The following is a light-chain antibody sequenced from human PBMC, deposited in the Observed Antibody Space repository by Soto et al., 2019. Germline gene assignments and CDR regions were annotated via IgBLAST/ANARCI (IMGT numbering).Light chain of an antibody. Sequence: EIVLAQSPGTLSLSPGERATLSCRASQSVSSSYFAWYQQTPGQAPRLLIYGAPYRATVIPARFSGSGSGTDFTLTISRLEPEDFAVYYCQQYGSWLYTFGQGTKLEIK. J-gene: IGKJ2*01. CDR1: QSVSSSY. V-gene: IGKV3-20*01. CDR3: QQYGSWLYT. CDR2: GAP.